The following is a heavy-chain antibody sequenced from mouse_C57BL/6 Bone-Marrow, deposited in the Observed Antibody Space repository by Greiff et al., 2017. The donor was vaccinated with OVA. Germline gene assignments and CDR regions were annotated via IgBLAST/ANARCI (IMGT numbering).Heavy chain of an antibody. V-gene: IGHV1-26*01. CDR1: GYTFTDYY. CDR3: VSRGDYDYDGGGPYFDY. CDR2: INPNNGGT. D-gene: IGHD2-4*01. J-gene: IGHJ2*01. Sequence: EVQLQQSGPELVKPGASVKISCKASGYTFTDYYMNWVKQSHGKSLEWIGDINPNNGGTSYNQKFKGKATLTVDKSSSTAYMELRSLTSEDSAVYYCVSRGDYDYDGGGPYFDYWGQGTTLTVSS.